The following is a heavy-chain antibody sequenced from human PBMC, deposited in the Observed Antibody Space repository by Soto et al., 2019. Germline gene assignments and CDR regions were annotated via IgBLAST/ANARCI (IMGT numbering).Heavy chain of an antibody. CDR1: GYTFASYG. CDR2: ISAYNGNT. D-gene: IGHD3-10*01. CDR3: ARELLNYYYGMDV. J-gene: IGHJ6*02. V-gene: IGHV1-18*01. Sequence: QVQLVQSGAEVKKPGASVKVSCKASGYTFASYGISWVRQAPEQGLEWMGWISAYNGNTNYAQKLQGRVTMTTDTSTSKAYMELRSLRSDDTAVYDCARELLNYYYGMDVWGQGTTVTVSS.